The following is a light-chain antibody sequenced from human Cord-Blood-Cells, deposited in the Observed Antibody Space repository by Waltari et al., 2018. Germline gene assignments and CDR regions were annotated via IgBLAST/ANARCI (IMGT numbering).Light chain of an antibody. CDR2: DAS. Sequence: DIQMTQSPSTLSASVGERVTITCRASQSSRSRLDWYQQKPGTAPNLLIYDASSLESGVPSRFSGSGSGTEFTLTISSLQPDDFATYSCQQYNSYSYTFGQGTKLEI. CDR1: QSSRSR. J-gene: IGKJ2*01. CDR3: QQYNSYSYT. V-gene: IGKV1-5*01.